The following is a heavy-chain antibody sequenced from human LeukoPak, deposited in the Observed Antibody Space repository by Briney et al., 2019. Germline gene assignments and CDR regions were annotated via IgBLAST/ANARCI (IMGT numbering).Heavy chain of an antibody. CDR1: GYSFTSYW. Sequence: GESLQISFKGSGYSFTSYWIAWVRPMPGKGLEWMGIIYPGDFDTRYSPSFQGQVTISADKSISTAYLQWSSLKASDTAVYYCARRAVTTGYFDYWGQGSLVTVSS. J-gene: IGHJ4*02. V-gene: IGHV5-51*01. CDR2: IYPGDFDT. D-gene: IGHD4-17*01. CDR3: ARRAVTTGYFDY.